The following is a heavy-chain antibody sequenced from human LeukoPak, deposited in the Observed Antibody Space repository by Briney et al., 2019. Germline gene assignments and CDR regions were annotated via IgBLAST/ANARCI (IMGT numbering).Heavy chain of an antibody. V-gene: IGHV1-18*01. CDR2: ISAYNGNT. J-gene: IGHJ4*02. D-gene: IGHD5-12*01. CDR3: ARGWATSSGFDY. CDR1: GYTFTSYV. Sequence: ASVKVSCKASGYTFTSYVISWVRPAPRQGLEWMGWISAYNGNTNYAQKLQGRVTMTTDTSTSTAYIELRSLRSDDTAVYYCARGWATSSGFDYWGQGTLVTVSS.